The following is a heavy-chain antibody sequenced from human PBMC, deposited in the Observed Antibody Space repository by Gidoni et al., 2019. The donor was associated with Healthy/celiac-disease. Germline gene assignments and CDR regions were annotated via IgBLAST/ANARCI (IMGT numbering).Heavy chain of an antibody. Sequence: QITLKESGPTLVKPTQTLTLTCTFSGFSLSTSGVGVGWIRQPPGKALEWLALIYWDDDKRYSPSLKSRLTITKDTSKNQVVLTMTNMDPVDTATNYCAHAPPLTFGGVIVIQYYFDYWGQGTLVTVSS. D-gene: IGHD3-16*02. J-gene: IGHJ4*02. CDR3: AHAPPLTFGGVIVIQYYFDY. CDR1: GFSLSTSGVG. CDR2: IYWDDDK. V-gene: IGHV2-5*02.